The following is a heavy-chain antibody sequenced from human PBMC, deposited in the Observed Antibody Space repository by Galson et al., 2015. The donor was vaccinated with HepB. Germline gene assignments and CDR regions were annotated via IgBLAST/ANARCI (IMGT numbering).Heavy chain of an antibody. CDR3: ARQDGGHSYGYGMDV. CDR2: IYYSGST. Sequence: ETLSLTCAVSGGSISTFYWSWIRQSPGKGLEWIGYIYYSGSTKYNPFLKSRVTISVGTSKNQFSLKLSAVTAADTAVYFCARQDGGHSYGYGMDVWGHGTTVTVSS. V-gene: IGHV4-59*01. J-gene: IGHJ6*02. CDR1: GGSISTFY. D-gene: IGHD5-18*01.